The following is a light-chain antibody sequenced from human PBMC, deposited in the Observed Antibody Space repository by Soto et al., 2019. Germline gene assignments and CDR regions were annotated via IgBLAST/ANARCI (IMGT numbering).Light chain of an antibody. CDR1: SSDVGGYNY. J-gene: IGLJ1*01. Sequence: QSALTQPASVSGSPGQSITISCTGTSSDVGGYNYVSWYQQHPGKAPKLMIYDVSNRPSGVSNRFSGSKSGNTASLTISGLLADDEADYYCSSYASSSTLVVFGTGTKLTVL. CDR2: DVS. V-gene: IGLV2-14*01. CDR3: SSYASSSTLVV.